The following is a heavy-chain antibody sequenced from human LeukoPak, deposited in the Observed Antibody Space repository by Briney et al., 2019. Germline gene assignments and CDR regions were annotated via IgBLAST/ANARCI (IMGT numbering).Heavy chain of an antibody. CDR1: GFTFSSYA. J-gene: IGHJ4*02. CDR3: ARGAGSQRPFDY. V-gene: IGHV3-23*01. CDR2: ISGSGGST. Sequence: PGGSLRLSCAASGFTFSSYAMNWVRQAPGKGQEWVSAISGSGGSTYYADSVKGRSTISRDNSKNTLYLQMNSLRAEDTAVYYCARGAGSQRPFDYWGQGTLVTVSS. D-gene: IGHD1-26*01.